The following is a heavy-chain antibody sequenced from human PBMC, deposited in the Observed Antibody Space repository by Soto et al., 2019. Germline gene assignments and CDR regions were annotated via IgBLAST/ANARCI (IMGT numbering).Heavy chain of an antibody. V-gene: IGHV4-59*01. J-gene: IGHJ5*02. CDR2: VYYTGST. Sequence: KSSETLSLTCTVSGVSISNYYWSWIRQPPGKGLEWVGYVYYTGSTSYNPSLKSRVAMSVDTSKKQISLKLTSVTAADTAVYYCAREDSRWFDPWGQGTLVTVSS. CDR1: GVSISNYY. CDR3: AREDSRWFDP.